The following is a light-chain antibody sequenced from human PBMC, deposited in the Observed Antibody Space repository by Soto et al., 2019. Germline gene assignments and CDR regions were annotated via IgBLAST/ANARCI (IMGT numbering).Light chain of an antibody. Sequence: EMVMTQSPATLSVSPGERATLSCRASQSVSILLAWYQQKPGQAPRLLIYAASTRAAAVPDRFTGSGSGTDFALTISRLEPEDFGVYYCQQYGDSPLTSGPGTKVDI. V-gene: IGKV3D-15*02. CDR1: QSVSIL. CDR3: QQYGDSPLT. CDR2: AAS. J-gene: IGKJ3*01.